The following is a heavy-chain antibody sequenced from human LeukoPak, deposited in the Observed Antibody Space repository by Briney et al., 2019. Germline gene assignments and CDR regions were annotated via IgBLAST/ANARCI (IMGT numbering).Heavy chain of an antibody. D-gene: IGHD4-17*01. CDR3: ARGYGDYAYFDY. CDR2: IYYSGST. Sequence: SETLSLTCTVSGGSISSGGYFWSWIRQHPVKGLEWIGYIYYSGSTYYNPSLNSRVSISLDTSKNQFSLKLNSVTAADTAVYYCARGYGDYAYFDYWGQGTLVTVSS. CDR1: GGSISSGGYF. J-gene: IGHJ4*02. V-gene: IGHV4-31*03.